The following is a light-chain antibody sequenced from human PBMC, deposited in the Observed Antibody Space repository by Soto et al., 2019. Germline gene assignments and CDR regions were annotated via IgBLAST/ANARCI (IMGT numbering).Light chain of an antibody. Sequence: EIVMTQSPATLSLSPGERATISCRASQSVSSNLAWYEQKPGQAPRLLIYGASTRATGIPARFSGSGSGTDFTLTISSLKSEDFAVYYCQQYNNWSLTFGGGTKVDIK. J-gene: IGKJ4*01. CDR1: QSVSSN. CDR3: QQYNNWSLT. V-gene: IGKV3-15*01. CDR2: GAS.